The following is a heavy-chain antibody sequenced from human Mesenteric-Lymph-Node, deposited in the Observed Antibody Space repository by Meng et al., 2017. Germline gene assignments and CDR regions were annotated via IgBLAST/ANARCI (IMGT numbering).Heavy chain of an antibody. CDR2: IYYSGST. CDR3: AQAGGYSGYDYAFLY. D-gene: IGHD5-12*01. V-gene: IGHV4-38-2*02. J-gene: IGHJ4*02. Sequence: SETLSLTCTVSGQSIDSAYYWGWIRQPPGKGLEWIGSIYYSGSTYYNPSLKSRVTISVDTSKNQFSLKLSSVTAADTAVYYCAQAGGYSGYDYAFLYWGQGTLVTVSS. CDR1: GQSIDSAYY.